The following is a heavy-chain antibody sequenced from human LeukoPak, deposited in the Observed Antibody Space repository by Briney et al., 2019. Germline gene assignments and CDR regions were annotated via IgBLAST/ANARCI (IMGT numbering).Heavy chain of an antibody. CDR3: ARLDYYGSGSYYNRFPPRYYYMDV. D-gene: IGHD3-10*01. CDR2: IYYSGST. Sequence: IPSETLSLTCTVSGGSISSSSYYWGWIRQPPGKGLEWIGSIYYSGSTYYNPSLKSRVTISVDTSKNHFSVKLSSVTAADTAVYYCARLDYYGSGSYYNRFPPRYYYMDVWGKGTTVTISS. J-gene: IGHJ6*03. CDR1: GGSISSSSYY. V-gene: IGHV4-39*02.